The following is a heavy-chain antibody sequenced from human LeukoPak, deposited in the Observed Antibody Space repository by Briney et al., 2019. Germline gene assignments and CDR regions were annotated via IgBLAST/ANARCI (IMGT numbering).Heavy chain of an antibody. D-gene: IGHD3-3*01. CDR3: AKDMIRVLFGRFDP. Sequence: GGSLRLPCAASGFTFSSYAMSWVRQAPGKGLEWVSAISGSGGSTYYADSVKGRFTISRDNSKNTLYLQMNGLRAEDTAVYYCAKDMIRVLFGRFDPWGQGTLVTVSS. CDR2: ISGSGGST. V-gene: IGHV3-23*01. CDR1: GFTFSSYA. J-gene: IGHJ5*02.